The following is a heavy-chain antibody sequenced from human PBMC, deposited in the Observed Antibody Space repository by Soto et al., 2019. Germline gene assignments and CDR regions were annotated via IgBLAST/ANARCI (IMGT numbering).Heavy chain of an antibody. CDR2: MNPNSGNT. J-gene: IGHJ3*02. CDR3: AIGYNWNDGDAFDI. V-gene: IGHV1-8*01. CDR1: GYTFTSYD. D-gene: IGHD1-20*01. Sequence: QVQLVQSGAEVKKPGASVKVSCKASGYTFTSYDINWVRQATGQGLEWMGWMNPNSGNTGYAQKFQGRVTMTRNTSISTAYMELSSLRYEDTAVDYCAIGYNWNDGDAFDIWGQGTMVTVSS.